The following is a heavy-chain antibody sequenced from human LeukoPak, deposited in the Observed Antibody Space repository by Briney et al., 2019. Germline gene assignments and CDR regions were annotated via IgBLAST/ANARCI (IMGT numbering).Heavy chain of an antibody. CDR1: GFTFSSYA. CDR3: AKEGEVVPAANWVFDY. Sequence: PGGSLRLSCAASGFTFSSYAMSWVRQAPGKGLEWVSAISGSGGSTYYADSVKGRFTISRDNSKNTLYLQMNSLRAEDTAVYYCAKEGEVVPAANWVFDYWGQGTLVTVSS. V-gene: IGHV3-23*01. CDR2: ISGSGGST. J-gene: IGHJ4*02. D-gene: IGHD2-2*01.